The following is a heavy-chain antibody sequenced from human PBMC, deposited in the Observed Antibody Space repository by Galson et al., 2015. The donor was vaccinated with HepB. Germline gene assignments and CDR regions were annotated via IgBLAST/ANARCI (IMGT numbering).Heavy chain of an antibody. V-gene: IGHV3-21*01. J-gene: IGHJ4*02. CDR1: GFTFSSYR. CDR3: ASENIVVVPAAMQLTDY. D-gene: IGHD2-2*01. CDR2: ISSSSSYI. Sequence: SLRLSCAASGFTFSSYRMNWVRQAPGKGLEWVSSISSSSSYIYYADSVKGRFTISRDNAKNSLYLQMNSLRAEDTAVYYCASENIVVVPAAMQLTDYWGQGTLVTVSS.